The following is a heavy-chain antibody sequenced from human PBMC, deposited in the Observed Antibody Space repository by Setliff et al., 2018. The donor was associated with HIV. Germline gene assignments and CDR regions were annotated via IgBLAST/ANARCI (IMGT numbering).Heavy chain of an antibody. CDR1: GGSISRGGFY. V-gene: IGHV4-61*02. Sequence: SETLSLTCTVSGGSISRGGFYWYWIRQPAGKGLEWIGRIYTSGTTNYTPSLKSPVTISMDTSKSQFSLRLTSVTAADTAVYYCAGQDIGAVPALGAFDIWGQGTMVTVSS. CDR3: AGQDIGAVPALGAFDI. CDR2: IYTSGTT. J-gene: IGHJ3*02. D-gene: IGHD2-2*01.